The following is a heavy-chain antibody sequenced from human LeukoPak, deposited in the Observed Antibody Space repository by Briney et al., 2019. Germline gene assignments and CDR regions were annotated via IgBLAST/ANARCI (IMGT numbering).Heavy chain of an antibody. CDR2: INPNSAT. CDR3: ARGKMNGDDFDY. Sequence: ASVKVSCKASGYTFSGSYMHWVRQAPGQGPEWMGWINPNSATNYAKRFQDRVTMTRDTSISTAYMELTRLRSEDTAVYYRARGKMNGDDFDYWGQGTLVTVSS. D-gene: IGHD4-17*01. CDR1: GYTFSGSY. J-gene: IGHJ4*02. V-gene: IGHV1-2*02.